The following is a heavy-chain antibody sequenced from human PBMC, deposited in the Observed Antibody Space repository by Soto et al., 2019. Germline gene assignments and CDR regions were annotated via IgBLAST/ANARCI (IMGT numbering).Heavy chain of an antibody. D-gene: IGHD6-25*01. CDR2: MNPNSGNT. CDR3: ATEFGYSSGQNDH. CDR1: GYTFTSYD. Sequence: ASVKVYCKASGYTFTSYDINWVRLATGQGLEWMGWMNPNSGNTAYAQKFQGRVTMTRNTSISTAYMELNSLKIEDTAVYFCATEFGYSSGQNDHWGHGTLVTVSS. J-gene: IGHJ4*01. V-gene: IGHV1-8*01.